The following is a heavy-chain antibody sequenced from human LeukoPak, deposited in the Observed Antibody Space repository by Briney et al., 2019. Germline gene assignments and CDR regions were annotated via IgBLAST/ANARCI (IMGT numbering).Heavy chain of an antibody. V-gene: IGHV3-21*01. J-gene: IGHJ4*02. Sequence: TGGSLRLSCAASGFTFSSYWMHWVRQAPGKGLEWVSSISSSSSYIYYADSVKGRFTISRDNAKNSLYLQMNSLRAEDTAVYYCARGSEGKRYFDWLSQHDYWGQGTLVTVSS. D-gene: IGHD3-9*01. CDR2: ISSSSSYI. CDR1: GFTFSSYW. CDR3: ARGSEGKRYFDWLSQHDY.